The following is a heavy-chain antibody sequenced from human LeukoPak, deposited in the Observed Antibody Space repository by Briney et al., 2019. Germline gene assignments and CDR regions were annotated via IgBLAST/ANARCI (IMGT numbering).Heavy chain of an antibody. Sequence: ASVKVSCKTSGYTFTGNYMHWVRQAPGQGLEWMGWINPKSGDTKYAQKFQGRVTLTRDTSSSTSYLELSRLRSDDTAIYYCARSQHNTFDPWGRGTLVTVSS. V-gene: IGHV1-2*02. D-gene: IGHD1-1*01. CDR2: INPKSGDT. CDR1: GYTFTGNY. CDR3: ARSQHNTFDP. J-gene: IGHJ5*02.